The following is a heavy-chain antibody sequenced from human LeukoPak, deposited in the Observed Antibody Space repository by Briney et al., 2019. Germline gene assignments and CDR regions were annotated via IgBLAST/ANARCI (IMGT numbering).Heavy chain of an antibody. D-gene: IGHD2-15*01. CDR1: GGSISSYY. CDR2: IYYSGST. J-gene: IGHJ3*02. Sequence: SETLSLTCTVSGGSISSYYWSWIRQPPGKGLEWIGYIYYSGSTNYNPSLKSRVTISVDTSKNHFSLKLSSVTAADTAVYYCARESYCSGGSCYEEGAFDIWGQGTMVTVSS. V-gene: IGHV4-59*01. CDR3: ARESYCSGGSCYEEGAFDI.